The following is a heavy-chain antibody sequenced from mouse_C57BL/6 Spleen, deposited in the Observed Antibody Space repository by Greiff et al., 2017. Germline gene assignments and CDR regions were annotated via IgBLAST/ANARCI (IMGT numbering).Heavy chain of an antibody. D-gene: IGHD3-2*02. J-gene: IGHJ3*01. CDR1: GYTFTSYW. Sequence: QVQLQQPGAELVRPGSSVKLSCKASGYTFTSYWMDWVKQRPGQGLEWIGNIYPSDSETHYNQKFKDKAKLTVDKSSSTAYMQLSSLTSDDSAVYYWARGDSSGHGWFAYWGQGTLVTVSA. CDR3: ARGDSSGHGWFAY. V-gene: IGHV1-61*01. CDR2: IYPSDSET.